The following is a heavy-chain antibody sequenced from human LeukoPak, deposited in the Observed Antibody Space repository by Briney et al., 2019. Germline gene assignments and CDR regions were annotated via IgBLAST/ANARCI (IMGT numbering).Heavy chain of an antibody. V-gene: IGHV3-48*04. CDR1: GFTFSSYS. CDR2: ISSSGSTI. J-gene: IGHJ4*02. Sequence: GGSLRLSCAASGFTFSSYSMNWVRQAPGKGLEWVSYISSSGSTIYYADSVKGRFTISRDNAKNSLYLQMNSLRAEDTAVYYCARALRVGQYYGSGSLFDYWGQGTLVTVSS. CDR3: ARALRVGQYYGSGSLFDY. D-gene: IGHD3-10*01.